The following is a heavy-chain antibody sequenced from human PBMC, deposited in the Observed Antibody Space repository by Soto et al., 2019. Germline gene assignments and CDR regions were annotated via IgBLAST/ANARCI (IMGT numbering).Heavy chain of an antibody. J-gene: IGHJ4*02. V-gene: IGHV4-34*01. Sequence: PSETLSLTCAVYGGSFSGYYWSWIRQPPGKGLEWIGEINHSGSTNYNPSLKSRVTISVDTSKNQFSLKLSSVTAADTAVYYCARGRHLIGSGSYYNRSPYYFDYWGQGTLVTVSS. CDR3: ARGRHLIGSGSYYNRSPYYFDY. CDR1: GGSFSGYY. D-gene: IGHD3-10*01. CDR2: INHSGST.